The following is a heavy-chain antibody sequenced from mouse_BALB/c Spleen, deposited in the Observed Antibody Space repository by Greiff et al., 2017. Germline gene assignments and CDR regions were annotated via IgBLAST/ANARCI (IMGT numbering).Heavy chain of an antibody. V-gene: IGHV2-5-1*01. CDR1: GFSLTSYG. J-gene: IGHJ1*01. CDR2: IWRGGST. CDR3: AKNDRTGYFDV. D-gene: IGHD3-2*01. Sequence: QVQLKESGPSLVQPSQSLSITCTVSGFSLTSYGVHWVRRSPGKGLEWLGVIWRGGSTDYNAAFMSRLSITKDNSKSQVFFKMNSLQADDTAIYYCAKNDRTGYFDVWGAGTTVTVSS.